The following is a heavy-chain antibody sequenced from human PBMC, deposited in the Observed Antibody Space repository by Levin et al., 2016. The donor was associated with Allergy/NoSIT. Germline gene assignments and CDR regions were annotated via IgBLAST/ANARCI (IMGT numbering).Heavy chain of an antibody. J-gene: IGHJ4*02. CDR1: GGSISSNY. CDR2: IYYSGST. V-gene: IGHV4-59*01. CDR3: ASVSYRYGFFDY. D-gene: IGHD4-17*01. Sequence: SETLSLTCTVSGGSISSNYWSWIRQPPGKGLEWIGYIYYSGSTNYNPSLMSRVTISVDTSKKQFSLKLSSVTAADTAVYYCASVSYRYGFFDYWGQGTLVTVSS.